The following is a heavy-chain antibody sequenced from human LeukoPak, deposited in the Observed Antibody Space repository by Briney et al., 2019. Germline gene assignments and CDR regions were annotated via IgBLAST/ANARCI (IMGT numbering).Heavy chain of an antibody. CDR3: ATDFLNYDSSGYCPHY. Sequence: ASVKVSCKVSGYTLTELSMHWVRQAPGKGLEWMGGFDPEDGETIYAQKFQGRVTMTEDTSTDTAYMELSSLRSEDTAVYYCATDFLNYDSSGYCPHYWGQGTLVTVSS. CDR2: FDPEDGET. V-gene: IGHV1-24*01. CDR1: GYTLTELS. D-gene: IGHD3-22*01. J-gene: IGHJ4*02.